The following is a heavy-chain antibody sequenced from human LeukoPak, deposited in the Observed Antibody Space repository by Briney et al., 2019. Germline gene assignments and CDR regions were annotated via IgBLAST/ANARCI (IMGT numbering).Heavy chain of an antibody. CDR3: ARDLREGGGKAVYFDY. D-gene: IGHD3-16*01. CDR1: GFTFSSYA. Sequence: GGSLRLSCAASGFTFSSYAMSWVRQAPGKGLEWDSAISGSGGSTYYADSVKGRFTISRDNSKNTLYLQMNSLRAEDTAVYYCARDLREGGGKAVYFDYWGQGTLVTVSS. J-gene: IGHJ4*02. V-gene: IGHV3-23*01. CDR2: ISGSGGST.